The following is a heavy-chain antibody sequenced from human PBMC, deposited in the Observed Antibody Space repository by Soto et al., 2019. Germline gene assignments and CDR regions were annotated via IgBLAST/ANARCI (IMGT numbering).Heavy chain of an antibody. CDR2: IYYSGST. Sequence: SETLSLTCTVSGGSISSSSYYWGWIRQPPGKGLEWIGSIYYSGSTYYNPSLKSRVTISVDTSKNQFSLKLSSVTAADTAVYYCARTDRAFDYWGQGTLVTVSS. V-gene: IGHV4-39*01. CDR3: ARTDRAFDY. CDR1: GGSISSSSYY. J-gene: IGHJ4*02.